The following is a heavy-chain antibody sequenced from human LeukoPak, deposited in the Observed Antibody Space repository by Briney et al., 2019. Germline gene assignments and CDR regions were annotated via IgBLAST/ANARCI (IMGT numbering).Heavy chain of an antibody. J-gene: IGHJ6*02. CDR2: IYSGGST. D-gene: IGHD3-16*02. CDR1: GFTFSSYW. V-gene: IGHV3-53*01. CDR3: ARDRLRLGELSYLDV. Sequence: PGGSLRLSCAASGFTFSSYWMSWVRQAPGKGLEWVSVIYSGGSTYYADSVKGRFTISGDNSKNTLYLQMNSLRAEDTAVYYCARDRLRLGELSYLDVWGQGTTVTVSS.